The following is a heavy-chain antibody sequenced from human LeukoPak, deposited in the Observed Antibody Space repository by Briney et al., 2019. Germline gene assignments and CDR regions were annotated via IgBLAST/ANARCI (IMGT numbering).Heavy chain of an antibody. Sequence: ASVKVSCKASGYTFTSYYMQWVRQAPGQGLEWMGIINPSGGSTSYAQKFQGKVSMTRDTSTTTVYMELSSLRSEDTAVYYCARSQGGAFSYGTDYWGQGTLVTVSS. CDR1: GYTFTSYY. CDR3: ARSQGGAFSYGTDY. V-gene: IGHV1-46*01. J-gene: IGHJ4*02. CDR2: INPSGGST. D-gene: IGHD5-18*01.